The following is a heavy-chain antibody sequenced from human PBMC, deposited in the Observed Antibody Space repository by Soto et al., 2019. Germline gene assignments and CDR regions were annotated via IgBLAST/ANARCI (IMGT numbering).Heavy chain of an antibody. Sequence: SETLSLTCTVSGGSISSSSYYWGWIRQPPGKGLEWIGSIYYSGSTYYNPSLKSRVTISVDTSKNQFSLKLSSVTAADTAVYYCARHRPQLVFDYWGQGTLVTVSS. CDR3: ARHRPQLVFDY. V-gene: IGHV4-39*01. J-gene: IGHJ4*02. D-gene: IGHD6-6*01. CDR2: IYYSGST. CDR1: GGSISSSSYY.